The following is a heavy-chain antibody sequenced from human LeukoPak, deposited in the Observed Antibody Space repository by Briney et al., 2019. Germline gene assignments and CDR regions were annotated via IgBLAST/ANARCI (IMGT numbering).Heavy chain of an antibody. V-gene: IGHV1-8*01. Sequence: ASVRVSCKASGYTFTSYDINWVRQATGHGLEWMGWMNPNSGNTGYAQKFQGRVTMTRNTSIRTAYMELSSLRSEDTAVYYCARWRYYYDSSGYYFDAFDIWGQGTMVTVSS. CDR1: GYTFTSYD. J-gene: IGHJ3*02. D-gene: IGHD3-22*01. CDR3: ARWRYYYDSSGYYFDAFDI. CDR2: MNPNSGNT.